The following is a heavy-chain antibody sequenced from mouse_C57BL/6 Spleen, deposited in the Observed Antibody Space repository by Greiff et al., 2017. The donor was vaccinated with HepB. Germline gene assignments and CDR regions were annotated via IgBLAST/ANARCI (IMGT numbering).Heavy chain of an antibody. CDR2: INPNNGGT. V-gene: IGHV1-18*01. J-gene: IGHJ2*01. D-gene: IGHD2-4*01. CDR3: ARGDYDGELLSFDY. Sequence: VQLQQSGPELVKPGASVKIPCKASGYTFTDYNMDWVKQSHGKSLEWIGDINPNNGGTIYNQKFKGKATLTVDKSSSTAYMELRSLTSEDTAVYYCARGDYDGELLSFDYWGQGTTLTVSS. CDR1: GYTFTDYN.